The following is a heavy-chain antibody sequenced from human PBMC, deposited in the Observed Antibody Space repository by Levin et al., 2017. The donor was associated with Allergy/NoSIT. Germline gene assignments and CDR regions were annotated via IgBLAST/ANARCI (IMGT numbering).Heavy chain of an antibody. CDR3: ARVSGTPRGSSDY. Sequence: GEALKISWAASGFTFDDYGMSWGRQAPGKGVGGGSGNNWNGGKKGYADSVKGRFTISRDNAKNSLYLQMNSLRAEDTALYYCARVSGTPRGSSDYWGQGTLVTVSS. CDR2: NNWNGGKK. J-gene: IGHJ4*02. V-gene: IGHV3-20*04. D-gene: IGHD3-10*01. CDR1: GFTFDDYG.